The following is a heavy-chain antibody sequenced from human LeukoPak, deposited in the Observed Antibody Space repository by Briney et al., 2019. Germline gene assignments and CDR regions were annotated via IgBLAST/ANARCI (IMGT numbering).Heavy chain of an antibody. D-gene: IGHD6-19*01. Sequence: GGSLRLSCAASGFTFSSYSMNWVRQAPGKGLVWVSLIKTDGSSTNYADSVKGRFTVSRDDAKNTLYLQMSSLRAEDTAMYYCHPLAYISDWGQGTLVTVSS. V-gene: IGHV3-74*01. CDR2: IKTDGSST. CDR1: GFTFSSYS. CDR3: HPLAYISD. J-gene: IGHJ4*02.